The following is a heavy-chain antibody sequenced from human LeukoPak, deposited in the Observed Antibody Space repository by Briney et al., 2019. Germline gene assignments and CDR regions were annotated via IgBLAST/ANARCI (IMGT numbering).Heavy chain of an antibody. D-gene: IGHD2-2*01. CDR2: ISGSGDNI. CDR1: GFTFSSYA. V-gene: IGHV3-23*01. J-gene: IGHJ4*02. CDR3: AKSDCSYISCYVLDY. Sequence: GRSLRLSCAAPGFTFSSYAMSWVRQAPGKGLEWVSAISGSGDNIYYADSVKGRFTISRDSSKKTLYLQMNILRAEDTAVYYCAKSDCSYISCYVLDYWGQGTQVTVSS.